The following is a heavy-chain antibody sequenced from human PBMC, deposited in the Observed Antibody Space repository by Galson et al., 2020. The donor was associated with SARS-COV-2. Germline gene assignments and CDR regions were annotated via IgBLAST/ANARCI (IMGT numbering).Heavy chain of an antibody. CDR2: LYYSGST. V-gene: IGHV4-61*01. J-gene: IGHJ4*02. D-gene: IGHD2-21*02. CDR1: GGSVSSGSYY. Sequence: PSETLSLTCTVSGGSVSSGSYYWSWFRQPPGKGLEWIGYLYYSGSTNYNPSLKSRVTISVDTSKNQFSLKLSSVTAADTAVYYCARDSYGGNSDLGYWGQGTLVTVSS. CDR3: ARDSYGGNSDLGY.